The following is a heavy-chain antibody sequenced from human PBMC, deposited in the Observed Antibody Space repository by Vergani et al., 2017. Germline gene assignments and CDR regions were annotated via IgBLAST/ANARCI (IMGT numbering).Heavy chain of an antibody. CDR1: GFTFSNAW. D-gene: IGHD1-26*01. J-gene: IGHJ4*02. CDR2: IKSKTDGGTT. Sequence: EVQLLESGGGLVQPGGSLRLSCAASGFTFSNAWMSWVRQAPGKGLEWVGRIKSKTDGGTTDYAAPVKGRFTISRDDSKNTLYLQMNSLKTEDTAVYYCTTLRWELLRYFDYWGQGTLVTVSS. CDR3: TTLRWELLRYFDY. V-gene: IGHV3-15*01.